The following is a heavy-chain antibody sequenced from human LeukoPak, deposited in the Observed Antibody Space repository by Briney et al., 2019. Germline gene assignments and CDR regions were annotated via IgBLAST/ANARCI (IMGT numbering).Heavy chain of an antibody. CDR1: GGSISSYY. J-gene: IGHJ4*02. V-gene: IGHV4-59*01. Sequence: SETLSLTCTVSGGSISSYYWSWIRQPPGKGLEWIGYIYYSGSTNYNPSLKSRVTISVDTSKNQFSLKLSSVTAADTAVYYCARVGFTGYDSSGYFDYWGQGTLVTVSS. D-gene: IGHD3-22*01. CDR2: IYYSGST. CDR3: ARVGFTGYDSSGYFDY.